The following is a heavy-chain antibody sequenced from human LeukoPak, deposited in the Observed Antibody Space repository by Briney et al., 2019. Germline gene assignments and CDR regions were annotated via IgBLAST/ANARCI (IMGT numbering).Heavy chain of an antibody. CDR3: ARPIDGADAYDV. J-gene: IGHJ3*01. D-gene: IGHD5-24*01. V-gene: IGHV5-51*01. CDR1: GYSFVSYW. CDR2: IQPRDSDT. Sequence: GESLKISCKGSGYSFVSYWIGWVRQMPGKGLEWMGIIQPRDSDTRYSPSFQGQVTISADKSITTAYLQWSSLKASDTAIYYCARPIDGADAYDVWGQGTKVTVSS.